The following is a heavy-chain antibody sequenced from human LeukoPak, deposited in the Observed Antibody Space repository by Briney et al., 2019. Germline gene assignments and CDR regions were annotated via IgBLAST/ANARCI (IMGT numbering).Heavy chain of an antibody. D-gene: IGHD3-22*01. CDR1: GFTFSDSA. CDR3: TSIIVVANFDH. V-gene: IGHV3-73*01. CDR2: IRSKGNSYAT. J-gene: IGHJ4*02. Sequence: GGSLKLSCAASGFTFSDSAMHWVRQASGKGLEGVGRIRSKGNSYATAYAASVKGRFTISRDDSKNTAYLQMNSLKTEDTAVYYCTSIIVVANFDHWGQGTLVTVSS.